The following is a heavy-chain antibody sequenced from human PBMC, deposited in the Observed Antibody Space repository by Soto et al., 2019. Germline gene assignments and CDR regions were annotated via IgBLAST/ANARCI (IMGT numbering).Heavy chain of an antibody. CDR2: IYHGGTT. J-gene: IGHJ4*01. Sequence: SETLSLTCAVSGYSLSSGSYWGWIRQPPGKGPEWIASIYHGGTTFYNPSLKSRVTISLDTSKNHYSLKLRSVTAADTAVYYCARVNVMVVAGSTFDYWGPGTLVTVS. D-gene: IGHD6-19*01. CDR1: GYSLSSGSY. V-gene: IGHV4-38-2*01. CDR3: ARVNVMVVAGSTFDY.